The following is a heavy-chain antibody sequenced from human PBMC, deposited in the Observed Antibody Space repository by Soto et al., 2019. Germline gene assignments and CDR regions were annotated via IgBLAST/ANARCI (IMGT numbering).Heavy chain of an antibody. CDR3: AKFRSSGWTNLYYSMDV. D-gene: IGHD6-19*01. CDR1: GYSFVNYC. J-gene: IGHJ6*02. CDR2: IYPGDSTT. Sequence: WEPLKIPWQGFGYSFVNYCVGWVRQVPGKGLEWMGIIYPGDSTTRYNPPFKGQVPFSADKSINTAYMQWSSLKASDTAIYFCAKFRSSGWTNLYYSMDVWGQGTTVTVSS. V-gene: IGHV5-51*01.